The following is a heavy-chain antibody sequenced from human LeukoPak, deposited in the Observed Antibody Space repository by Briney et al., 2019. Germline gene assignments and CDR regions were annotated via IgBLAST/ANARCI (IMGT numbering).Heavy chain of an antibody. CDR3: AELGITMIGGV. Sequence: GESLRLSCAASGFTFSSYAMSWVRQAPGKGLEWVSYISSSGSTIYYADSVKGRFTISRDNAKNSLYLQMNSLRAEDTAVYYCAELGITMIGGVWGKGTTVTISS. V-gene: IGHV3-48*03. D-gene: IGHD3-10*02. CDR1: GFTFSSYA. J-gene: IGHJ6*03. CDR2: ISSSGSTI.